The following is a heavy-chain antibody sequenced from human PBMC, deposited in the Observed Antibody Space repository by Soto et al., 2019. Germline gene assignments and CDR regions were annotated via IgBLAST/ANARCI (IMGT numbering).Heavy chain of an antibody. D-gene: IGHD3-3*01. J-gene: IGHJ6*02. V-gene: IGHV4-34*01. CDR3: ARGRPTTIFGAHYYYYYYGMDV. Sequence: KPSETLSLTCAVYGGSFSGYYWSWIRQPPGKGLEWIGEINHSGSTNYNPSLKSRVTISVDTSKNQFSLKLSSVTAADTAVYYCARGRPTTIFGAHYYYYYYGMDVWGQGTTVTVSS. CDR1: GGSFSGYY. CDR2: INHSGST.